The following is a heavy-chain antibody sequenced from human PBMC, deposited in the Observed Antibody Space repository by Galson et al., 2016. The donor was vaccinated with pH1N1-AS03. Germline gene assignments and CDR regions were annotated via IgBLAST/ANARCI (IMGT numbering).Heavy chain of an antibody. D-gene: IGHD3-3*01. V-gene: IGHV1-2*02. CDR2: INADSGDT. Sequence: SVKVSCKASGYTFTAYYMHWVRQAPGQGREWMGWINADSGDTNCAPKFRGRVTLTRDTSTSTADMELTTLRSDDPAVYYCEKDDDYDFWVGYFGPDFWGQGTLITVSS. CDR3: EKDDDYDFWVGYFGPDF. J-gene: IGHJ4*02. CDR1: GYTFTAYY.